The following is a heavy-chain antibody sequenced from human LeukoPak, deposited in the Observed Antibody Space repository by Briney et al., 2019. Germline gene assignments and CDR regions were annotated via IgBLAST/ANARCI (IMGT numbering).Heavy chain of an antibody. CDR2: IYHSGST. CDR1: GYSISSDNY. V-gene: IGHV4-38-2*01. CDR3: ARAPRDSSSSNYMRRFDY. Sequence: PSETLSLTCAVSGYSISSDNYWVWIRQPPGQGLEWTGGIYHSGSTYYNPSLKSRVTMSVDTSKNQFSLKLSSVTAADTAVYYCARAPRDSSSSNYMRRFDYWGQGTVVTVSS. D-gene: IGHD3-22*01. J-gene: IGHJ4*02.